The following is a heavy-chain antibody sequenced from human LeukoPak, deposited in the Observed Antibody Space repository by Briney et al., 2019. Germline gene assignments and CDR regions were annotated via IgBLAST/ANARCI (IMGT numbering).Heavy chain of an antibody. J-gene: IGHJ3*02. D-gene: IGHD2-15*01. Sequence: GGSLRLSCEGSGFPFGSYVMSWVRQASGQGLEWVSGIGTAGDTHYPGSVKGRFTISRENAKNSLHLQMNSLRAGDTAVYYCARAARYYGSSGAHAFDIWGQGTMVTVS. CDR3: ARAARYYGSSGAHAFDI. CDR1: GFPFGSYV. CDR2: IGTAGDT. V-gene: IGHV3-13*01.